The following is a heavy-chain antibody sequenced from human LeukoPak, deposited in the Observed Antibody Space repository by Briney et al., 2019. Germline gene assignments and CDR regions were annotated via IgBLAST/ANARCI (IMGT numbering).Heavy chain of an antibody. D-gene: IGHD2-15*01. Sequence: GASVKVSCKASGYTFTGYYIHWVRQAPGQGLEWMGWLNPNSGGTNYAQKFQGRLTMTRDTSISTAYMELSRLRSDDTAVYYCASHHRGYCSGGSCYGFDYWGQGTLVTVSS. CDR3: ASHHRGYCSGGSCYGFDY. J-gene: IGHJ4*02. CDR2: LNPNSGGT. CDR1: GYTFTGYY. V-gene: IGHV1-2*02.